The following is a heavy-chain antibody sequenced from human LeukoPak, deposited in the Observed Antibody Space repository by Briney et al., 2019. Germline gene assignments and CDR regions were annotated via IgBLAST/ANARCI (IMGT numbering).Heavy chain of an antibody. CDR1: GFTFSNAW. CDR3: TIEVGAARDYFDY. J-gene: IGHJ4*02. V-gene: IGHV3-15*01. Sequence: GGSLRLSCAASGFTFSNAWMSWVRQAPRKGLEWVGRIKSKTDGGTTDYAAPVKGRFTISRDDSKNTLYLQMNSLKTEDTAVYYCTIEVGAARDYFDYWGQGTLVTVSS. D-gene: IGHD1-26*01. CDR2: IKSKTDGGTT.